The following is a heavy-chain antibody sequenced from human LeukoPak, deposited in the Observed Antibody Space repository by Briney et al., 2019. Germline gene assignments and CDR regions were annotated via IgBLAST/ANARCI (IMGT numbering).Heavy chain of an antibody. Sequence: GGSLRLSCAASGFTFSSYSMNWVRQAPGKALEWVSSISSSSSYIYYADSVKGRFTISRDNAKNSLYLQMNSLRVEDTAVYYCARGINGYSSGWYPQHWGQGTLVTVSS. CDR2: ISSSSSYI. D-gene: IGHD6-19*01. V-gene: IGHV3-21*01. J-gene: IGHJ1*01. CDR3: ARGINGYSSGWYPQH. CDR1: GFTFSSYS.